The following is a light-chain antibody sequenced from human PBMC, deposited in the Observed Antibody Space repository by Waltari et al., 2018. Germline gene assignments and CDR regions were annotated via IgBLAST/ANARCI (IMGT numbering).Light chain of an antibody. CDR3: QQNSNWPLT. CDR1: QSVSSS. Sequence: EIVMTQSPATLSLSPGERATLSCRASQSVSSSLAWYQQKPGQAPRHLIYGASSRATGIPDRFSGSGSGTEFTLTISSLEPEDVAVYYCQQNSNWPLTFGGGTKVEIK. J-gene: IGKJ4*01. CDR2: GAS. V-gene: IGKV3D-15*01.